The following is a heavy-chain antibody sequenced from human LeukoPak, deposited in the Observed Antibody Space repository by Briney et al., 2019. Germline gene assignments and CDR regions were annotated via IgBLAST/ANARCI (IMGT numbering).Heavy chain of an antibody. D-gene: IGHD3-10*01. CDR3: ARGRYYGSGSYYDY. V-gene: IGHV1-69*04. J-gene: IGHJ4*02. CDR2: IIPILGIA. Sequence: GASVKVSCKASGGTFSSYAISWVRQAPGQGLEWMGRIIPILGIANYAQKFQGRVTITADKSTSTAYMELSSLRSEDTAVYYCARGRYYGSGSYYDYWGQGTLVTVSS. CDR1: GGTFSSYA.